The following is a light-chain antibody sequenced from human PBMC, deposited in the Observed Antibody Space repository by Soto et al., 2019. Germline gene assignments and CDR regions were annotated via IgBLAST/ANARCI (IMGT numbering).Light chain of an antibody. CDR1: QRVNSNY. J-gene: IGKJ3*01. V-gene: IGKV3-20*01. CDR2: GAS. Sequence: VLTQSPGTLSLSPGERATLSCRASQRVNSNYFAWYQQKPGQAPRLLVFGASTRATGIPDRFSGSGSGTDFILTISRVEPEDFAVYYCQQYTASSGIFTFGPWTKVDIK. CDR3: QQYTASSGIFT.